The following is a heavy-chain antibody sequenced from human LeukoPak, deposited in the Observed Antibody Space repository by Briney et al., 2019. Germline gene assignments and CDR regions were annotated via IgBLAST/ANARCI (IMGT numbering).Heavy chain of an antibody. Sequence: SVKVSCKASGGTFSNYAINWVRQAPGQGLEWLGGIIPILGTANYAHKFRGRVTITADASTITAYMELSSLRSEDTAVYYCARAVWERLRKGAYYYHYMDVWGKGTTVTVSS. D-gene: IGHD1-26*01. J-gene: IGHJ6*03. CDR2: IIPILGTA. V-gene: IGHV1-69*13. CDR1: GGTFSNYA. CDR3: ARAVWERLRKGAYYYHYMDV.